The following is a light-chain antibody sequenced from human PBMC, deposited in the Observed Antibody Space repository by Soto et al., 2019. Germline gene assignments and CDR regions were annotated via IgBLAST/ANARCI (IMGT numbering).Light chain of an antibody. Sequence: QSVLTQPPSVSGAPGQRVTISCTGSSSNIGAGYDVHWYQQLPGTAPKLLIYGNSNRPSGVPDRFSGSNSGTSASLAIAGLQAEDDADYYCQSYDSSLSAVVFGGGTKLTVL. V-gene: IGLV1-40*01. CDR3: QSYDSSLSAVV. J-gene: IGLJ2*01. CDR2: GNS. CDR1: SSNIGAGYD.